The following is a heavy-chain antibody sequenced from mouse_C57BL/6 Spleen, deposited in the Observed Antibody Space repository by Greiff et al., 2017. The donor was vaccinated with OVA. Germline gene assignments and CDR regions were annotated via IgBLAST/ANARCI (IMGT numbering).Heavy chain of an antibody. CDR3: ASLTLLDY. D-gene: IGHD4-1*01. Sequence: EVKLMESGGGLVKPGGSLKLFCAASGFTFSDYGMHWVRQAPEKGLEWVAYISSGSSTIYYADTVKGRFTISRDNAKNTLFLQMTSLRSEDTAMYYCASLTLLDYWGQGTTLTVSS. CDR1: GFTFSDYG. CDR2: ISSGSSTI. V-gene: IGHV5-17*01. J-gene: IGHJ2*01.